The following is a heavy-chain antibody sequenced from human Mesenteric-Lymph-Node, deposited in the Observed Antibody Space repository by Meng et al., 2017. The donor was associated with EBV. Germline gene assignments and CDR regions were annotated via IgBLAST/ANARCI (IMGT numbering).Heavy chain of an antibody. CDR3: AREVTRFETSDYSYYFDS. V-gene: IGHV4-34*01. J-gene: IGHJ4*02. D-gene: IGHD4-17*01. Sequence: QVQLQQGGGGLLKPCHTLALTCAVYVGSCGGFFWSWIRQTPGKGLEWIGEMNHSGSNNYNPSLKSRVTISVDTSRNQFSLRLTSVTAADTAVYYCAREVTRFETSDYSYYFDSWGQGALVTVSS. CDR2: MNHSGSN. CDR1: VGSCGGFF.